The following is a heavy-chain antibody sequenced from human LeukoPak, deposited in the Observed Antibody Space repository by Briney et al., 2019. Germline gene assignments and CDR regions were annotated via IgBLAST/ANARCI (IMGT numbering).Heavy chain of an antibody. V-gene: IGHV3-30-3*01. Sequence: GGSLRLSCAASGFTFSSYAMHWVRQAPGKGLEWVAVISYDGSNKYYADSVKGRFTISGDNSKNTLYLQMNSLRAEDTAVYYCARARGKVVVTAIFYWGQGTLVTVSS. D-gene: IGHD2-21*02. CDR3: ARARGKVVVTAIFY. CDR1: GFTFSSYA. CDR2: ISYDGSNK. J-gene: IGHJ4*02.